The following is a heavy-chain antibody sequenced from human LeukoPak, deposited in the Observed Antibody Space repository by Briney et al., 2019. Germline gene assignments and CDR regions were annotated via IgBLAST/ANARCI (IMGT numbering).Heavy chain of an antibody. V-gene: IGHV3-7*01. Sequence: GGSLRLSCAASGFTFSSYWMSWVRQAPGKGLEWVANIKQDGSEKYYVDSVKGRFTISRDNAKNSLYLQMNSLRAEDTAVYYCARDEGVVVPAAPHENWFDPWGQGTLVTVSS. CDR2: IKQDGSEK. D-gene: IGHD2-2*01. CDR1: GFTFSSYW. J-gene: IGHJ5*02. CDR3: ARDEGVVVPAAPHENWFDP.